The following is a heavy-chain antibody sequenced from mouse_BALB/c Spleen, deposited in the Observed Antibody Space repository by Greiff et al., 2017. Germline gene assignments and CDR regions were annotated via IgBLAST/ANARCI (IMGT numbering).Heavy chain of an antibody. V-gene: IGHV5-6-5*01. CDR2: ISSGGST. Sequence: EVMLVESGGGLVKPGGSLKLSCAASGFTFSSYAMSWVRQTPEKRLEWVGSISSGGSTYYPDSVKGRFTISRDNARNILYLQMSSLRSEDTAMYYCARGSGNYPYYFDYWGQGTTLTVSS. J-gene: IGHJ2*01. CDR1: GFTFSSYA. D-gene: IGHD2-1*01. CDR3: ARGSGNYPYYFDY.